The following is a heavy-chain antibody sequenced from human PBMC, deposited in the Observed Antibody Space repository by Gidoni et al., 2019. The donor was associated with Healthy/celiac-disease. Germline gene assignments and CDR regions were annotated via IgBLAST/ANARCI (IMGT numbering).Heavy chain of an antibody. CDR2: ISWNSGSI. V-gene: IGHV3-9*01. D-gene: IGHD6-19*01. CDR1: GFTFVDYA. J-gene: IGHJ4*02. CDR3: AKDRRIAVAGNGIDY. Sequence: EVQLVESGGGLVQPGRSLRFSCAASGFTFVDYAMHWVRQAPGKGLEWVSGISWNSGSIGYADSVKGRFTISRDNAKNSLYLQMNSLRAEDTALYYCAKDRRIAVAGNGIDYWGQGTLVTVSS.